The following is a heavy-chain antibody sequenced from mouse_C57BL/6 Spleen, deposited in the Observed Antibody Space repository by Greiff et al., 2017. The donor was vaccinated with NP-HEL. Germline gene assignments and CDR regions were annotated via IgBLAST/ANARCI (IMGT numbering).Heavy chain of an antibody. CDR3: ARAYGNYVAY. CDR2: IDPSDSET. D-gene: IGHD2-1*01. V-gene: IGHV1-52*01. Sequence: QQSCKASGYTFTSYWLHWVKQRPIQGLDWIGNIDPSDSETHYNQKFKDKATLTVDKFSSTAYMPLSSLTSEDSAGYCCARAYGNYVAYWGQGTLVTVSA. J-gene: IGHJ3*01. CDR1: GYTFTSYW.